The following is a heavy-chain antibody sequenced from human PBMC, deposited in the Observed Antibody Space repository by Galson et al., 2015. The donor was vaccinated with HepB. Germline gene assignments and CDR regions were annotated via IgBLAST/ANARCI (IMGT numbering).Heavy chain of an antibody. CDR1: GGTFSSYT. D-gene: IGHD2-2*01. CDR2: IIPILDIA. CDR3: ASVAACSSTSCPYYFDY. V-gene: IGHV1-69*02. Sequence: SVKVSCKASGGTFSSYTISWVRQAPGQGLEWMGRIIPILDIANYAQKFQGRVTITADKSTSTAYMELSSLRSEDTAVYYCASVAACSSTSCPYYFDYWGQGTLVTVSP. J-gene: IGHJ4*02.